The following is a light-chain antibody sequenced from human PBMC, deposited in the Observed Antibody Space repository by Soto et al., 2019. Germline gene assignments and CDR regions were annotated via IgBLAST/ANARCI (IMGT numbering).Light chain of an antibody. CDR1: QTVNSN. J-gene: IGKJ1*01. Sequence: IVMTQSPGTLSVSPGERATLSFRTSQTVNSNLAWYQHKPGQSPRLLIYGASTRATTTPGRFSGSGSGTEFTLTISSLQSDDFAVYFCYQYNNWPTFGQGTKVDI. CDR3: YQYNNWPT. CDR2: GAS. V-gene: IGKV3D-15*01.